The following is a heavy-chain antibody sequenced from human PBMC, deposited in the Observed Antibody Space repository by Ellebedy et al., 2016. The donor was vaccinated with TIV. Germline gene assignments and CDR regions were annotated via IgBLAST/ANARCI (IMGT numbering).Heavy chain of an antibody. CDR2: INHSGST. Sequence: SETLSLTFAVYGGSFSDYYWSWIRQPPGKGLEWIGEINHSGSTNYNPSLKSRVTISVETSKNQFSLKLSSVTAADTAVFYRARRVNTTIRANWYFDLWGRGTLVTVSS. CDR3: ARRVNTTIRANWYFDL. D-gene: IGHD5-12*01. V-gene: IGHV4-34*01. CDR1: GGSFSDYY. J-gene: IGHJ2*01.